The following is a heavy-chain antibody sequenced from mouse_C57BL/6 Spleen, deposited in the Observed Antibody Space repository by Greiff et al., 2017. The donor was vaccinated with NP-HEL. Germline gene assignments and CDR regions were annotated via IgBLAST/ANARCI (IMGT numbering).Heavy chain of an antibody. CDR3: ARSEVTVVDY. CDR1: GYTFTSYG. Sequence: VQRVESGAELARPGASVKLSCKASGYTFTSYGISWVKQRTGQGLEWIGEIYPRSGNTYYNEKFKGKATLTADKSSSTAYMELRSLTSEDSAVYFCARSEVTVVDYWGQGTTLTVSS. CDR2: IYPRSGNT. D-gene: IGHD1-1*01. J-gene: IGHJ2*01. V-gene: IGHV1-81*01.